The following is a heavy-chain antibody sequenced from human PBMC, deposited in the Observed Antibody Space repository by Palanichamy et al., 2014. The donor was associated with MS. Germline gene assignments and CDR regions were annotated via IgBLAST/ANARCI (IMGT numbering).Heavy chain of an antibody. CDR1: GGSISSGGYV. V-gene: IGHV4-31*03. D-gene: IGHD3-22*01. J-gene: IGHJ4*02. Sequence: VQLRESGPGLVKPSQTLSLTCTVSGGSISSGGYVLELDPPXPRKGLEWIGYIYYSGSTYYNPSLKSRVTISVDTSKNQFSLKLSSVTAADTAVYYCARTYYYDSSGYQTEYYFDYWGQGTLVTVSS. CDR2: IYYSGST. CDR3: ARTYYYDSSGYQTEYYFDY.